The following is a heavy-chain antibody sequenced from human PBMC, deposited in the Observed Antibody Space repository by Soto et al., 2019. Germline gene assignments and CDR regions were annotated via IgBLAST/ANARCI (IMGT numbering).Heavy chain of an antibody. Sequence: SETLSLTCAVYGGSFSGYYWSWIRQPPGKGLEWIGEINHSGSTNYNPSLKSRVTISVDTSKNQFSLKLSSVTAADTAVYYCARRTGPRGYYGSGSYRYYMDVWGKGTTVTVSS. CDR3: ARRTGPRGYYGSGSYRYYMDV. V-gene: IGHV4-34*01. CDR1: GGSFSGYY. J-gene: IGHJ6*03. CDR2: INHSGST. D-gene: IGHD3-10*01.